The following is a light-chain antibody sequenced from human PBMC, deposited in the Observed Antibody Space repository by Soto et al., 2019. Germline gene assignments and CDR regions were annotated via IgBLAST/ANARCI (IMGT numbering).Light chain of an antibody. J-gene: IGLJ2*01. V-gene: IGLV1-40*01. CDR3: QSFDINVLALI. CDR2: SNT. Sequence: QSVLTQPPSVSGAPGQRGTISCTGSNSNIGAGFGVQWYQQFPRTAPRLLIYSNTTRPSGVPDRCSASKSGTSASLAITGLRAEDEADYYCQSFDINVLALIFGVGTKLTVL. CDR1: NSNIGAGFG.